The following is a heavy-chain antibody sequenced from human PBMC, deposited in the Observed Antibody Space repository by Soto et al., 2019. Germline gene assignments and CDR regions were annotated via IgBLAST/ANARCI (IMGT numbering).Heavy chain of an antibody. V-gene: IGHV3-30*18. J-gene: IGHJ4*02. Sequence: QVQLVESGGGVVQPGRSLRLSCAASGFTFSSYGMHWVRQAPGKGLEWVAVISYDGSNKYYADSVKGRFTISRDNSKNTLYLQMNSLRAEDTAVYYCAKDRYLYYYGSGSYYNLNYYFDYWGQGTLVTVSS. CDR2: ISYDGSNK. CDR3: AKDRYLYYYGSGSYYNLNYYFDY. CDR1: GFTFSSYG. D-gene: IGHD3-10*01.